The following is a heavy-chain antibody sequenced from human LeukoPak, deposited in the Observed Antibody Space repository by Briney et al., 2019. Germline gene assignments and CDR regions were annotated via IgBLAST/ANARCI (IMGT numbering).Heavy chain of an antibody. D-gene: IGHD2-21*01. CDR1: GFTFDDYA. CDR2: ISWNGGRI. V-gene: IGHV3-9*01. Sequence: PGGSLILSCAASGFTFDDYAMHWVRQAPGKGLEWVSGISWNGGRIGYADSVKGRFPISRDNAKNSLDLQMSSLSPEETALYYCTKGIQYELLPDDFDIWGQGTMVTVSS. CDR3: TKGIQYELLPDDFDI. J-gene: IGHJ3*02.